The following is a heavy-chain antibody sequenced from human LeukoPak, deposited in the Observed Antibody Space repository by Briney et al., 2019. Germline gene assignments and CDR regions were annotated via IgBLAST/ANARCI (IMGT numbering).Heavy chain of an antibody. CDR3: ASDYYDSSGYYSGGHY. D-gene: IGHD3-22*01. J-gene: IGHJ4*02. Sequence: GEFLKISRKGPGYSFTSFWIGWVRQMSGKGLGWVGIIYPGDSDTRYSPSFQGQVTISADKSISTAYLQWSSLKASDTAMYYCASDYYDSSGYYSGGHYWGQGTLVTVSS. V-gene: IGHV5-51*06. CDR2: IYPGDSDT. CDR1: GYSFTSFW.